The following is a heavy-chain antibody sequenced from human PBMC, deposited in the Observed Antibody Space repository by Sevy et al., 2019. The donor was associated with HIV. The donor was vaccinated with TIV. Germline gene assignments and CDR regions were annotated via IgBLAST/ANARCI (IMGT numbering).Heavy chain of an antibody. CDR2: IRYDGSNK. D-gene: IGHD3-22*01. Sequence: GGSLRLSCAASGFTFSSYGMHWVRQAPGKGLEWVAFIRYDGSNKYYADSVKGRFTISRDNSKNTLYLQMNSLRAEDTAVYYCAKDSGVYYDSSGYFDYWGQGTLVTVSS. CDR3: AKDSGVYYDSSGYFDY. V-gene: IGHV3-30*02. J-gene: IGHJ4*02. CDR1: GFTFSSYG.